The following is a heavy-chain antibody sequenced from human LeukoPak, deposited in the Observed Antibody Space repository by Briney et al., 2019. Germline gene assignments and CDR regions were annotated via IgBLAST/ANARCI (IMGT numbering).Heavy chain of an antibody. CDR2: ISNSSSNI. J-gene: IGHJ4*02. V-gene: IGHV3-21*01. CDR1: GLTFSRYS. D-gene: IGHD3-10*01. CDR3: ARGFSRRGPYFDY. Sequence: GGSLRLSCAASGLTFSRYSMNGVRPARGKGLEWVSNISNSSSNIYSADSVKGPFTISIDKAKDSLYLQMNSLTAGDTAVYYCARGFSRRGPYFDYWGQGSLVTVSS.